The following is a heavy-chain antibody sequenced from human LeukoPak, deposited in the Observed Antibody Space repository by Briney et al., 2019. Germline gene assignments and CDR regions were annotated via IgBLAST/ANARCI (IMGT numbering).Heavy chain of an antibody. CDR3: AKGSNGWYVFES. J-gene: IGHJ4*02. CDR1: GFTFSSYW. V-gene: IGHV3-74*01. D-gene: IGHD6-19*01. Sequence: SGGSLRLSCAASGFTFSSYWVHWVRQAPGKGLVWVSRINPDGSSTNYADSVKGRFSISRDNAKNTLYLQVNSLRAEDTAVYHCAKGSNGWYVFESWGQGTLVTVSS. CDR2: INPDGSST.